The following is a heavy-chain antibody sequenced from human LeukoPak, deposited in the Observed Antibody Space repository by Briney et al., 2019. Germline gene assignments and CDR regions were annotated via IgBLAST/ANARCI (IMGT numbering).Heavy chain of an antibody. V-gene: IGHV4-31*03. J-gene: IGHJ6*02. D-gene: IGHD2-2*01. CDR1: GGSISNGGYY. CDR3: ASGYCSSTSCSRYYYYGMDV. Sequence: SETLSLTCTVSGGSISNGGYYWSWIRQHPGKGLEWIGYIYYSGSTYYNPSLKSRVTISVDTSKNQFSLKLSSVTAADTAVYYCASGYCSSTSCSRYYYYGMDVWGQGTTVTVSS. CDR2: IYYSGST.